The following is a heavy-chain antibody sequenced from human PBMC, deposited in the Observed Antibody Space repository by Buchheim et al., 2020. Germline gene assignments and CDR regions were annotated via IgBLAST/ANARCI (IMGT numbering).Heavy chain of an antibody. CDR3: ARHRSLQYLDN. CDR2: IFPRDSDT. J-gene: IGHJ4*02. Sequence: EVQLVQSGAEVKKPGESLKISCKGSEYSFPSYWIGWVRQMPGKGLEWMGIIFPRDSDTRYSPSFQGRVTISVDTSINTAYLQWSSLEASDTAIYYCARHRSLQYLDNWGQGTL. D-gene: IGHD3-16*02. CDR1: EYSFPSYW. V-gene: IGHV5-51*01.